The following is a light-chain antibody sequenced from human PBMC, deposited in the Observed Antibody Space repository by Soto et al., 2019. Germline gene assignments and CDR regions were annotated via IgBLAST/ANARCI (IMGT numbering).Light chain of an antibody. CDR2: KVS. CDR1: QSLVYRDGNTY. V-gene: IGKV2-30*01. J-gene: IGKJ1*01. CDR3: MQGSNWPWT. Sequence: DVVITQSPLSLPVTLGQPASISCRSSQSLVYRDGNTYLNWFQQRPGQSPRRLIYKVSNRDSGVPDRFSGSGSGTDLTLKISRVEAEDVGVYYCMQGSNWPWTFGQGTKVEIK.